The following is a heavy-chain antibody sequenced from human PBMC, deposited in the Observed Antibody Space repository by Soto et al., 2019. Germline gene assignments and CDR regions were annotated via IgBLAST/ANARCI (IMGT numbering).Heavy chain of an antibody. CDR2: ISAYNGNT. CDR1: GYTFTSYG. CDR3: ARDTLDIVVVVAATTDAFDI. V-gene: IGHV1-18*01. Sequence: QVQLVQSGAEVKKPGASVKVSCKASGYTFTSYGISWVRQAPGQGLEWMGWISAYNGNTNYAQKLQGRVTMTTDTSTSTAYMELRSLRSDDTAVYYCARDTLDIVVVVAATTDAFDIWGQGIMVTVSS. J-gene: IGHJ3*02. D-gene: IGHD2-15*01.